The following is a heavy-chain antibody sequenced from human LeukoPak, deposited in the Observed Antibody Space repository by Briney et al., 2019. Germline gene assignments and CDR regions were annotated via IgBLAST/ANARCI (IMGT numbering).Heavy chain of an antibody. J-gene: IGHJ4*02. Sequence: KSSETLSLTCTVSGGSISSSSYYWGWIRQPPGKGLEWIGSIYYSGSTYYNPSLKSRVTISVDTSKNQFSLKLSSVTAADTAVYYCARGYCTNAVRSLGPTQAWGQGTLVTVSS. V-gene: IGHV4-39*07. D-gene: IGHD2-8*01. CDR3: ARGYCTNAVRSLGPTQA. CDR1: GGSISSSSYY. CDR2: IYYSGST.